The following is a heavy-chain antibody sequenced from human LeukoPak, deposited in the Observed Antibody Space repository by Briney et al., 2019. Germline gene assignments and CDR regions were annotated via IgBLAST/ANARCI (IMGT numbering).Heavy chain of an antibody. V-gene: IGHV1-18*01. D-gene: IGHD3-22*01. J-gene: IGHJ4*02. CDR3: ARDHHYYDSTGYFGY. CDR2: ISSNNGNT. Sequence: ASVKVSCKASGYTFANYGISWVRQAPGHGLERMGWISSNNGNTKYAQKFQGRVTVTTDTSTSTAYMELRSLTSDDTAVYYCARDHHYYDSTGYFGYWGQGTLVTVSS. CDR1: GYTFANYG.